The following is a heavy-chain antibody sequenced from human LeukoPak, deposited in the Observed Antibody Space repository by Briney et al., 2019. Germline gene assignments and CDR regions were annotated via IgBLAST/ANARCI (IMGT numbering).Heavy chain of an antibody. D-gene: IGHD2-21*02. V-gene: IGHV4-59*01. CDR2: IFYYGST. CDR3: ARGRGDFIIFDY. Sequence: SETLSLTCTVSGASISSYYWSWIRQPPGKGLEWIVYIFYYGSTNYNPSLKSRVTISVDTSKNQFSLKLKSVTAADTAVYYCARGRGDFIIFDYWGQGTLVTVSS. CDR1: GASISSYY. J-gene: IGHJ4*02.